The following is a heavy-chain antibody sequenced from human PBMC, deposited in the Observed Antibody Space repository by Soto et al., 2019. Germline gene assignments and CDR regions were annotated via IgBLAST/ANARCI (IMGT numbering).Heavy chain of an antibody. Sequence: ASVKVSCKASGYTFTSYGISWVRQAPGQGLEWMGWISAYNGNTNYAQKLQGRVTMTTDTSTSTAYMELSSLRSEDTAVYYCATAMTTRAFDIWGQGTMVTVSS. CDR2: ISAYNGNT. CDR1: GYTFTSYG. J-gene: IGHJ3*02. D-gene: IGHD4-17*01. CDR3: ATAMTTRAFDI. V-gene: IGHV1-18*01.